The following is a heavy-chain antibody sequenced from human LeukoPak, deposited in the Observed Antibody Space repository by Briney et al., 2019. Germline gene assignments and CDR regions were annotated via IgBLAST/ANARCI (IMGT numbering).Heavy chain of an antibody. D-gene: IGHD6-6*01. Sequence: GGSLRLSCTASGFTSGDYAMSWVRQAPGKGLEWVGFIRSKAYGGTTEYAASVKGRFTISRDDSKSIAYLQMNSLKTEDTAVYYCTRDPDGSSRLDYWGQGTLVTVSS. CDR1: GFTSGDYA. CDR3: TRDPDGSSRLDY. CDR2: IRSKAYGGTT. J-gene: IGHJ4*02. V-gene: IGHV3-49*04.